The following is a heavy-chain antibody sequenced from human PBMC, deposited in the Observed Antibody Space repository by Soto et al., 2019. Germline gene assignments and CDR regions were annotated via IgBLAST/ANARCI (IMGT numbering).Heavy chain of an antibody. Sequence: SETLSLTCTVSGGSVSSGSYYRSWIRQPPGKGLEWIGYIYYSGSTNYNPSLKSRVTISVDTSKNQFSLKLSSVTAADTAVYYCAREKITIFRGNGMDVWGQGTTVIVSS. CDR1: GGSVSSGSYY. J-gene: IGHJ6*02. D-gene: IGHD3-3*01. V-gene: IGHV4-61*01. CDR3: AREKITIFRGNGMDV. CDR2: IYYSGST.